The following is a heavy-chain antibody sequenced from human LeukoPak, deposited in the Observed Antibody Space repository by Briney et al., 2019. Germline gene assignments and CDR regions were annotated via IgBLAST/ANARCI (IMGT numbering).Heavy chain of an antibody. D-gene: IGHD2-8*01. Sequence: WASVKVSCKASGDTFTTYAIIWVRQAPGQGLEWMGGIIPMFGTPNYAQRLQGRVTITADKSTKTAYMELRSLRYEDTAVYFCARAGIPGYCTNVTCSNWLDPWGQGTLVTVSS. CDR2: IIPMFGTP. V-gene: IGHV1-69*06. CDR1: GDTFTTYA. J-gene: IGHJ5*02. CDR3: ARAGIPGYCTNVTCSNWLDP.